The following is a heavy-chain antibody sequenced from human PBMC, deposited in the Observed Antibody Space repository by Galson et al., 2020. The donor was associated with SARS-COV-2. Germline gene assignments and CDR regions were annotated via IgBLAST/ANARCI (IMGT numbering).Heavy chain of an antibody. V-gene: IGHV4-39*01. J-gene: IGHJ6*02. CDR1: GGSISSSSYY. CDR2: IYYSGST. CDR3: ARHTYSSSWYLLGMDA. D-gene: IGHD6-13*01. Sequence: ASETMSLTCTVSGGSISSSSYYWGWIRQPPGKGLEWIGSIYYSGSTYYNPTLKSRVTISVDTSKNQFSLKLSSVTAADTAVYYCARHTYSSSWYLLGMDAWGQGTTVTVSS.